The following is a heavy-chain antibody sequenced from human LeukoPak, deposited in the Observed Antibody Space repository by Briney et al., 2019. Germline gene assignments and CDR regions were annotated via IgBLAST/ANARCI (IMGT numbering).Heavy chain of an antibody. CDR3: ARGGGGADY. J-gene: IGHJ4*02. CDR2: ISSKGDIT. D-gene: IGHD3-10*01. CDR1: GFTFGSYA. V-gene: IGHV3-64*01. Sequence: GGSLRLSCAASGFTFGSYAMHWVRQAPGKGLEFVSAISSKGDITYYANSVKGRFIMSRDNSKNTLYLQMGSLRAEDMAVYYCARGGGGADYWGQGTLVTVSS.